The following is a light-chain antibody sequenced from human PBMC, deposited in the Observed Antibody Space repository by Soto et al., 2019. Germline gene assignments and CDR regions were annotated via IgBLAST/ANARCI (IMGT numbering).Light chain of an antibody. CDR3: QQYGPSPLT. J-gene: IGKJ4*01. V-gene: IGKV3-15*01. CDR1: QSVSSY. Sequence: EISMTQSPAALSESPGDGATISCRASQSVSSYLAWYQQKPGQAPRLLIYGASTRATGVPARFSGSGSGTDFTLTISRLEPEDCAVYYCQQYGPSPLTFGGGTKVDIK. CDR2: GAS.